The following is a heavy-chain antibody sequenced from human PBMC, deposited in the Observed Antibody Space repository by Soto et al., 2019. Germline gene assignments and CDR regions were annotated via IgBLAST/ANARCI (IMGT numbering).Heavy chain of an antibody. CDR2: IYYSGST. D-gene: IGHD3-3*01. Sequence: ETPSPRCPVGGFCVGSASCYCDFLRRPARNGLAWIVYIYYSGSTNYHPSLKSRVTISVDTSKNQFSLKLSSVTAADTAVYYCARDQSYYDFWSGQLGSAYYGMDVRGHGTTVTVSS. CDR3: ARDQSYYDFWSGQLGSAYYGMDV. J-gene: IGHJ6*02. V-gene: IGHV4-61*01. CDR1: GFCVGSASCY.